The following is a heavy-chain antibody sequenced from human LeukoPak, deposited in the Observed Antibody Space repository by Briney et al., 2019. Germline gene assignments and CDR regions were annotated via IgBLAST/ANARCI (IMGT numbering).Heavy chain of an antibody. J-gene: IGHJ3*02. CDR2: ISSSSSYI. D-gene: IGHD3-22*01. V-gene: IGHV3-21*01. Sequence: GGSLRLSCAASGFTFSSYSMNWVRQAPGKGLRWVSSISSSSSYIYYADSVKGRFTISRDNAKNSLYLQMNSLRAEDKAVYYCARDPQPYYYDSSARAFDIWGQGTMVTVSS. CDR3: ARDPQPYYYDSSARAFDI. CDR1: GFTFSSYS.